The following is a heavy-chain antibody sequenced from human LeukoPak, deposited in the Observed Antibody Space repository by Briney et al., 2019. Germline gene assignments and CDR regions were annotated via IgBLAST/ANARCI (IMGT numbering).Heavy chain of an antibody. V-gene: IGHV4-4*07. D-gene: IGHD6-13*01. CDR1: GGSISTYY. CDR3: ARSRGYFDY. CDR2: IFNLGIT. J-gene: IGHJ4*02. Sequence: PSETLSLTCTVSGGSISTYYWTWIRQPAGKGLEWIGRIFNLGITKYNPSLKSRVTISVDTSKNQFSLKLSSVTAADTALYYCARSRGYFDYWGQGTLVTVSS.